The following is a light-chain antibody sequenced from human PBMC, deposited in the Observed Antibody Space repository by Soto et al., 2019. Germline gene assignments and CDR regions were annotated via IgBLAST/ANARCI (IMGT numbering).Light chain of an antibody. CDR1: SSDVGGYNY. CDR3: SSYTSSSTQV. CDR2: DVS. V-gene: IGLV2-14*01. Sequence: HSVLTQPASVSGSPGQSITISCTGTSSDVGGYNYVSWYQQHPGKAPKLMIYDVSNRPSGVSNRFPGSKSGNTASLTISGLQAEDEADYYCSSYTSSSTQVFGTGTRSPS. J-gene: IGLJ1*01.